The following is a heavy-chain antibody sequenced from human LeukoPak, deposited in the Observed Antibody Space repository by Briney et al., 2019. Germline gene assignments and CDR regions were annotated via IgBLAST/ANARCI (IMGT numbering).Heavy chain of an antibody. CDR2: IYYSGST. V-gene: IGHV4-39*01. CDR1: GGSISSSSYY. Sequence: PSETLSLICTVSGGSISSSSYYWGWIRQPPGKGLEWIGSIYYSGSTYYNPSLKSRVTISVDTSKNQFSLKLSSVTAADTAVYYCARVVRAKVGYWGQRTLVTVSS. J-gene: IGHJ4*02. CDR3: ARVVRAKVGY. D-gene: IGHD1-26*01.